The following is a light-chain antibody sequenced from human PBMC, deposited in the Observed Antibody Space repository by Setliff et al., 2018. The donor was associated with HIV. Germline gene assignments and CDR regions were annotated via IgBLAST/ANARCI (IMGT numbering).Light chain of an antibody. V-gene: IGLV2-23*01. CDR3: CSNTGSNPYV. CDR1: SSDIGRYNL. CDR2: QAT. Sequence: QSVLAQPASVSGSPGQSITISCTGTSSDIGRYNLVSWYQQYPVKAPKLMIYQATKRPSGVSNRFSGSKSGNTASLTISGLQAEDEADYYCCSNTGSNPYVFGSGTKVTVL. J-gene: IGLJ1*01.